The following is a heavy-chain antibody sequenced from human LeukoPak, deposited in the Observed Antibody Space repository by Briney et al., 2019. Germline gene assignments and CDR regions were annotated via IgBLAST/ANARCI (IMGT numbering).Heavy chain of an antibody. J-gene: IGHJ4*02. V-gene: IGHV3-23*01. Sequence: GGSLRLSCAASGFTFSSYAMSWVRQAPGKGLEWVSAISGSGGSTYYADSVRGRFTISRDNSKNTLSVQMNSLRAEDTAVYYCARESMGVSPEDYWGQGTLVTVSS. D-gene: IGHD2-8*01. CDR1: GFTFSSYA. CDR2: ISGSGGST. CDR3: ARESMGVSPEDY.